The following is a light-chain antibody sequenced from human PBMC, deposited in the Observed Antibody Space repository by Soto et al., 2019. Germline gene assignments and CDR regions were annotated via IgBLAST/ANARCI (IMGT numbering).Light chain of an antibody. CDR3: QQRHSYPIT. CDR2: AAS. Sequence: AIRMTQSPSSLSASTGDRVTITCRASQGISSYLAWYQQKPGEAPKLLIYAASTLQSGVPSRFSGSGSGTEYTLTISSLQPEDFATYYCQQRHSYPITFGQGTRLEIK. CDR1: QGISSY. J-gene: IGKJ5*01. V-gene: IGKV1-8*01.